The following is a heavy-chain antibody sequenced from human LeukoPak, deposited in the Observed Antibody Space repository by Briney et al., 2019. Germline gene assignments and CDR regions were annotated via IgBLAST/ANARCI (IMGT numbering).Heavy chain of an antibody. CDR3: ASWSLWFGELTVKNAFDI. CDR2: INPNSGGT. Sequence: ASVKVSCKASGYTFTGYYMHWVRQAPGQGLEWMGWINPNSGGTNYAQKFQGRVTMTRDTSISTAYMELSRLRSDDTAVYYCASWSLWFGELTVKNAFDIWGQGTMVTVSS. D-gene: IGHD3-10*01. J-gene: IGHJ3*02. V-gene: IGHV1-2*02. CDR1: GYTFTGYY.